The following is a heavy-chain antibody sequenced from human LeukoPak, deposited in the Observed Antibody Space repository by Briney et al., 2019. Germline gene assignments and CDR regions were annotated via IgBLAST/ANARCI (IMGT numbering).Heavy chain of an antibody. Sequence: PGGSLTLSCAASGFTFSSYGMHWVRQAPGKGLEWVAVISYDGSNKYYADSVKGRFTISRDNSKNTLYLQMNSLRAEDTAVYYCAKDLVGATFEEDSWGQGTLVTVSS. CDR3: AKDLVGATFEEDS. V-gene: IGHV3-30*18. D-gene: IGHD1-26*01. CDR2: ISYDGSNK. CDR1: GFTFSSYG. J-gene: IGHJ4*02.